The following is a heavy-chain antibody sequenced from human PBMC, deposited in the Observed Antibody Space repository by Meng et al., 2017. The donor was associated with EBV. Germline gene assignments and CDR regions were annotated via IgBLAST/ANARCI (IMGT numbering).Heavy chain of an antibody. V-gene: IGHV1-2*06. CDR3: ARVGIAVAGTGDY. CDR2: INPNSGGT. D-gene: IGHD6-19*01. CDR1: GYTFTGYY. J-gene: IGHJ4*02. Sequence: QVQLVRSGAELKKPGASGKVSCKASGYTFTGYYMHWVRQAPGQGLEWMGRINPNSGGTNYAQKFQGRVTMTRDTSISTAYMELSRLRSDDTAVYYCARVGIAVAGTGDYWGQGTLVTVSS.